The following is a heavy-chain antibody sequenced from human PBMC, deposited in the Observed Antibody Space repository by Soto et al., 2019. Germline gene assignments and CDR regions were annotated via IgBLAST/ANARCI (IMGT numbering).Heavy chain of an antibody. V-gene: IGHV1-18*01. J-gene: IGHJ4*02. CDR2: ISAYNGNT. D-gene: IGHD3-10*01. CDR3: ARDRGITMVRGVIILYDY. CDR1: GYTFTSYG. Sequence: GASVKVSCKASGYTFTSYGISWVRQAPGQGLEWMGWISAYNGNTNYAQKLQGRVTMTTGTSTSTAYMELRSLRSDDTAVYYCARDRGITMVRGVIILYDYWGQGTLVTVSS.